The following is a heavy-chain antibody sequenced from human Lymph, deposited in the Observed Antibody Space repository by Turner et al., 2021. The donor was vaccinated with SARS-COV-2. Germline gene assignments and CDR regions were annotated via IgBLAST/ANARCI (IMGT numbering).Heavy chain of an antibody. CDR1: GFTFSSYA. CDR3: AKEGDTAMVNFDY. J-gene: IGHJ4*02. D-gene: IGHD5-18*01. Sequence: EVQLLESGGGLVQPGGSLRLSCAASGFTFSSYARSWVRQDQGKGVEWVSAIRGSGGRTYYADSVKGRFTISRDNSKNTLYLKMNSMRAEETAVYYCAKEGDTAMVNFDYWGQGNLVTVSS. V-gene: IGHV3-23*01. CDR2: IRGSGGRT.